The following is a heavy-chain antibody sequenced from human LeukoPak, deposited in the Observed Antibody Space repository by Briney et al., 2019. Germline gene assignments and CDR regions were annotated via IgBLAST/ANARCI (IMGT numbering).Heavy chain of an antibody. CDR1: GYTFTGYY. V-gene: IGHV1-2*04. CDR3: AREMLGTEYSSSCFDY. CDR2: INPNSGGT. J-gene: IGHJ4*02. D-gene: IGHD6-13*01. Sequence: ASVKVSCKASGYTFTGYYMHWVRQAPGQGLEWMGWINPNSGGTNYAQKFQGWVTMTRDTYISTAYMELSRLRSDDTAVYYCAREMLGTEYSSSCFDYWGQGTLVTVSS.